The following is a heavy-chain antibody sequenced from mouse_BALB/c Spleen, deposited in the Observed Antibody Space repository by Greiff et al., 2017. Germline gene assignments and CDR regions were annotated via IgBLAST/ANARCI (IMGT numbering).Heavy chain of an antibody. D-gene: IGHD1-2*01. CDR3: ARGGDGGY. J-gene: IGHJ2*01. CDR2: ISYSGST. Sequence: VQLKESGPGLVKPSQSLSLTCTVTGYSITSDYAWNWIRQFPGNKLEWMGYISYSGSTSYNPSLKSRISITRDTSKNQFFLQLNSVTTEDTATYYCARGGDGGYWGQGTTLTVSS. CDR1: GYSITSDYA. V-gene: IGHV3-2*02.